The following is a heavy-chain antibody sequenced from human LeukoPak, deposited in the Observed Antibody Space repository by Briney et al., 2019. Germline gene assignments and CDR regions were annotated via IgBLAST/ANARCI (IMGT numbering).Heavy chain of an antibody. Sequence: PSETLSLTCTVSGGSISSYYWSWIRQPPGKGLEWIGYIYYSGSTNYNPSLKSRVAISVDTSKNQFSLKLSSVTAADTAVYYCATRSNYDFWSGYYYYMDVWGKGTTVTVSS. V-gene: IGHV4-59*01. CDR3: ATRSNYDFWSGYYYYMDV. J-gene: IGHJ6*03. D-gene: IGHD3-3*01. CDR1: GGSISSYY. CDR2: IYYSGST.